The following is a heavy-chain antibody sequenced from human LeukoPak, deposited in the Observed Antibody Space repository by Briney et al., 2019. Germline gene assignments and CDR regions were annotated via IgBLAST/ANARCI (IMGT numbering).Heavy chain of an antibody. D-gene: IGHD5-18*01. Sequence: SETLSLTCTVSGYSISSGYYWGWIRQPPGKGLEWIGSIYHSGSTYYNPSLKSRVTISVDTSKNQFSLKLSSVTAADTAVYYCTRDRSALDTWGQGTMVTVSS. CDR1: GYSISSGYY. V-gene: IGHV4-38-2*02. CDR2: IYHSGST. CDR3: TRDRSALDT. J-gene: IGHJ3*01.